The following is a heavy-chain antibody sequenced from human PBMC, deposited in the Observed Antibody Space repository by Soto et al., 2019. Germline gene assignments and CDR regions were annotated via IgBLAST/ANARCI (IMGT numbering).Heavy chain of an antibody. D-gene: IGHD3-22*01. CDR2: ISWDGGST. V-gene: IGHV3-43*01. CDR3: SGYYYDSSGYFLDY. CDR1: GFTFDDYT. J-gene: IGHJ4*02. Sequence: EVQLVESGGVVVQPGGSLRLSCAASGFTFDDYTMHWVRQAPGKGLEWVSLISWDGGSTYYADSVKGRFTISRDNSKNSLYLQMNSLRTXDTALXYCSGYYYDSSGYFLDYWGQGTLVTVSS.